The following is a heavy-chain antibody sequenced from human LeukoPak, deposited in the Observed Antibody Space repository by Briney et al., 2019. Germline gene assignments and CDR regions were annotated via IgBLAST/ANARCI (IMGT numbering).Heavy chain of an antibody. CDR2: ISSSGSTI. CDR1: GFTFSSYE. J-gene: IGHJ4*02. V-gene: IGHV3-48*03. Sequence: GGSLRLSCAASGFTFSSYEMNWVRQAPGKGLEWVSYISSSGSTIYYADSVKGRFTISRDNAKNSLYLQMNSLRAEDTAVYYCARDFHSYGSPFDYWGQGTLVTVSS. D-gene: IGHD3-10*01. CDR3: ARDFHSYGSPFDY.